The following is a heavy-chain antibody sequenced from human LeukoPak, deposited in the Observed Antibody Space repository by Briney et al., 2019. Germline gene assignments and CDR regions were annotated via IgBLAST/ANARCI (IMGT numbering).Heavy chain of an antibody. D-gene: IGHD2-2*01. CDR3: TSDDIVVIPAATARGYSYGYVVY. CDR1: GFTFSGSA. Sequence: GGSLRLSCAASGFTFSGSAMHWVRQASGKGLEWFGRIRSKANSYATAYAASVKGRFTISRDDSKNTAYLQMNSLKTEDTAVYYCTSDDIVVIPAATARGYSYGYVVYWGQGTLVTVSS. CDR2: IRSKANSYAT. J-gene: IGHJ4*02. V-gene: IGHV3-73*01.